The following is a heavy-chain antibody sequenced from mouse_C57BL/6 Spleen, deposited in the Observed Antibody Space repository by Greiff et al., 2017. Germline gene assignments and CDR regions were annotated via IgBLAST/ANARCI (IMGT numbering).Heavy chain of an antibody. Sequence: EVKLVESGGGLVKPGGSLKLSCAASGFTFSSYAMSWVRQTPEKRLEWVATISDGGSYTYYPDNVKGRFTMSRDNAKNNLYLQMSHLKSEDTAMYYCARESKSSDYYGSILDYWGQGTTLTVSS. V-gene: IGHV5-4*01. J-gene: IGHJ2*01. CDR3: ARESKSSDYYGSILDY. D-gene: IGHD1-1*01. CDR2: ISDGGSYT. CDR1: GFTFSSYA.